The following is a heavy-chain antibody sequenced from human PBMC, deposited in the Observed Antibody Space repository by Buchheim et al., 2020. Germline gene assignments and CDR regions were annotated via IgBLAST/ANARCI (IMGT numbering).Heavy chain of an antibody. CDR3: ARDQESGGYGSGSYYNFGGLYYYYYGMDV. CDR1: GFTFSSYS. V-gene: IGHV3-30*03. D-gene: IGHD3-10*01. CDR2: ISYDGSNK. J-gene: IGHJ6*02. Sequence: VQLVESGGGLVQPGGSLRLSCAASGFTFSSYSMNWVRQAPGKGLEWVAVISYDGSNKYYADSVKGRFTISRDNSKNTLYLQMNSLRAEDTAVYYCARDQESGGYGSGSYYNFGGLYYYYYGMDVWGQGTT.